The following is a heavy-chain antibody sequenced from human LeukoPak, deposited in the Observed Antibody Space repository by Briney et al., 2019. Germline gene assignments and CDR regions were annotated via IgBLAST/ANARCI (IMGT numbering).Heavy chain of an antibody. J-gene: IGHJ3*02. V-gene: IGHV3-23*01. CDR2: ISESGGST. D-gene: IGHD1-7*01. CDR1: GFTFSNYA. CDR3: AKDRRGNWNYDGAFDI. Sequence: QPGGSLRLSCAASGFTFSNYAMNWVRQAPGKGLEWVSIISESGGSTYYADPVKGRFTISRDNSKNTLYLQMNSLRVEDTAVYYCAKDRRGNWNYDGAFDIWGQGTMVTVSS.